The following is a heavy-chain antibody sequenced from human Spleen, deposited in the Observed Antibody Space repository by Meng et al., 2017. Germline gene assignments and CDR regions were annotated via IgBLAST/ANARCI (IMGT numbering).Heavy chain of an antibody. J-gene: IGHJ6*02. V-gene: IGHV3-23*01. Sequence: GESLKISCAASGFTVSHNYMSWVRQAPGKGLEWVSAISGSGGSTYYADSVKGRFTISRDNSKNTLYLQMNSLRAEDTAVYYCAKVEQLVINYYYYGMDVWGQGTTVTVSS. D-gene: IGHD6-13*01. CDR3: AKVEQLVINYYYYGMDV. CDR2: ISGSGGST. CDR1: GFTVSHNY.